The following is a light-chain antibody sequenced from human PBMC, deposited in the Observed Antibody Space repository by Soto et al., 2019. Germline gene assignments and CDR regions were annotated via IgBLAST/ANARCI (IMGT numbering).Light chain of an antibody. CDR2: EVY. J-gene: IGLJ1*01. V-gene: IGLV2-8*01. CDR3: SSYAGSNTYV. Sequence: QSALTQPPSASGSPGQSVAISCTGTSSDVGGYNYVSWYQLQPGKAPKLMIYEVYKRPSGVPDRFSGSKSGNTASLTVSGLQAEDEADYYCSSYAGSNTYVFGTGTKLTVL. CDR1: SSDVGGYNY.